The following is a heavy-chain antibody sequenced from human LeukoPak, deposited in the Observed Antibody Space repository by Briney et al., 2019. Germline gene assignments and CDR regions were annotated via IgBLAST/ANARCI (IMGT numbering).Heavy chain of an antibody. CDR2: IYHSGST. CDR1: GYSINSGYY. V-gene: IGHV4-38-2*02. Sequence: SETLSLTCTVSGYSINSGYYWGWIRQPPGKGLEWIGSIYHSGSTYYNPSLKSRVTISVDTSKNQFSLKLSSVTAADTAVYYCARRKIAAIARPGYFDYWGQGTLVTVSS. J-gene: IGHJ4*02. CDR3: ARRKIAAIARPGYFDY. D-gene: IGHD6-13*01.